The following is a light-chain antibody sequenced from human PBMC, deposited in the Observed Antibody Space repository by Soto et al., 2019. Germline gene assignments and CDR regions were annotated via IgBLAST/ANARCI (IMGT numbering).Light chain of an antibody. CDR1: GSGVGSYNL. CDR2: EGS. Sequence: QSVLTQPASVSGSPGQSITISCTGAGSGVGSYNLVSWYQQHPGKAPKLMIYEGSKRPSGVSNRFSGSKSGNTASLTISGLQAEDEADYYCCSYAGSSTSLYVFGTGTKVTVL. CDR3: CSYAGSSTSLYV. J-gene: IGLJ1*01. V-gene: IGLV2-23*01.